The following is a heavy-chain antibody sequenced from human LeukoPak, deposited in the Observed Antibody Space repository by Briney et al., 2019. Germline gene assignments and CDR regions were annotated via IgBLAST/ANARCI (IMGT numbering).Heavy chain of an antibody. CDR1: GYTFTGYC. J-gene: IGHJ4*02. Sequence: GASVKVSCKASGYTFTGYCMHWVRQAPGQGLEWMGWINPNSGGTNYAQKFQGRVTMTRDMSTSTVYMELSSLRSEDTAVYYCARGSRPVYNLLTGKRYFDYWGQGTLLTVSS. D-gene: IGHD3-9*01. V-gene: IGHV1-2*02. CDR2: INPNSGGT. CDR3: ARGSRPVYNLLTGKRYFDY.